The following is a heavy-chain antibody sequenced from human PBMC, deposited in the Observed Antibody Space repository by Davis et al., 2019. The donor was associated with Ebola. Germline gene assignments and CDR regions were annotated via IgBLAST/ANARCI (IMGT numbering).Heavy chain of an antibody. CDR2: ISYDGSNK. CDR1: GFTFSSYA. Sequence: GESLKISCAASGFTFSSYAMHWVRQAPGKGLEWVAVISYDGSNKYYADSVKGRFTISRDNSKNTLYLQMNSLRAEDTAVYYRLLSLHQGPIGLPPGTLLQEHLWG. J-gene: IGHJ6*01. V-gene: IGHV3-30*04. CDR3: LLSLHQGPIGLPPGTLLQEHL.